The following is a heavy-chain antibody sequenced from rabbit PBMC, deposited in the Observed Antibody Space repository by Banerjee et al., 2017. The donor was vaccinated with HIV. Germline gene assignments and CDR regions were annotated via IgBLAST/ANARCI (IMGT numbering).Heavy chain of an antibody. CDR1: GIDFSSYG. J-gene: IGHJ4*01. Sequence: QQQLVESGGGLVTLGGSLTLTCKASGIDFSSYGIAWVRQAPGKGLEWIAYIYPDYGSTDYASWVNGRFTIYLDNAQNTVFLQMTSLTAADTATYFCARDGFGTGPDYDLWGPGTLVTVS. CDR3: ARDGFGTGPDYDL. CDR2: IYPDYGST. V-gene: IGHV1S47*01. D-gene: IGHD7-1*01.